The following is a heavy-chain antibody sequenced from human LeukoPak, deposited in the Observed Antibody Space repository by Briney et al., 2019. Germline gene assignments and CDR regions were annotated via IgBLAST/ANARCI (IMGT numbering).Heavy chain of an antibody. CDR1: GFTFSSYA. Sequence: PGGSLRLSCAASGFTFSSYAMHWVRQAPGKGLEWVAVISYDGSNKYYADSVKGRFTISRDNSKNTLYLQMNSLRAEDTAVYYCARAVWQQLVDYWGQGTLVTVSS. J-gene: IGHJ4*02. D-gene: IGHD6-13*01. CDR2: ISYDGSNK. V-gene: IGHV3-30-3*01. CDR3: ARAVWQQLVDY.